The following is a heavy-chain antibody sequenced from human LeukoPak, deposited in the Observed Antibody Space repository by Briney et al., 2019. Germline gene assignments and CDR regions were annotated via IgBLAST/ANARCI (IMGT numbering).Heavy chain of an antibody. CDR3: ARVHMVRGVISYFDY. V-gene: IGHV3-21*01. D-gene: IGHD3-10*01. J-gene: IGHJ4*02. Sequence: GGSLRLSCAASGFTFSSYSMNWVRQAPGKGLEWVSSISSSSSYIYYADSVKGRFTISRDNAKNSLYPQMNSLRAEDTAVYYCARVHMVRGVISYFDYWGQGTLVTVSS. CDR2: ISSSSSYI. CDR1: GFTFSSYS.